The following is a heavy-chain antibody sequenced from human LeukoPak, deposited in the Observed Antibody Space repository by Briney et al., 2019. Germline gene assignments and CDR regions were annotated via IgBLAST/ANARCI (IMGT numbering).Heavy chain of an antibody. D-gene: IGHD2-21*02. V-gene: IGHV3-23*01. CDR3: AKDWAPYCGGDCYFNY. CDR1: GFTFSSYA. Sequence: GGSLRLSCAASGFTFSSYAMSWVRQAPGKGLEWVSAISGSGGSTYYADSVKGRFTISRDNSKNTLYLQMNSLRAEDTAVYYCAKDWAPYCGGDCYFNYWGQGTLVTVSS. CDR2: ISGSGGST. J-gene: IGHJ4*02.